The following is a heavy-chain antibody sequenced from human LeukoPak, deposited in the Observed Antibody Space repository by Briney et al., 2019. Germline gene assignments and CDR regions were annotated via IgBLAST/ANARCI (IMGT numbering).Heavy chain of an antibody. CDR1: GFTFSAYG. CDR3: AKRAPYSFDY. J-gene: IGHJ4*02. V-gene: IGHV3-23*01. Sequence: GGSLRLSCAASGFTFSAYGMSWVRQAPGKGLEWVSGINAGGGGTYYADSVKGQFTITRDNSKNTLYLQMNSLGVEDTAVYYCAKRAPYSFDYWGQGTLVTVPS. CDR2: INAGGGGT.